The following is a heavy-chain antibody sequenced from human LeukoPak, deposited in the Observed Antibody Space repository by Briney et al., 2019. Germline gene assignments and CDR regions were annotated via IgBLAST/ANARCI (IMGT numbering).Heavy chain of an antibody. Sequence: GGSLSLSCADSGFTFSNYWMSWVRQAPGRGLEWVANIKEDGSMKQYADSVRGRFSISRDNAKRSLYLQMSSLKAEDTAVYYCARGGLGGYYFFDYWGQGTLVTVSS. CDR2: IKEDGSMK. CDR3: ARGGLGGYYFFDY. D-gene: IGHD3-22*01. J-gene: IGHJ4*02. CDR1: GFTFSNYW. V-gene: IGHV3-7*01.